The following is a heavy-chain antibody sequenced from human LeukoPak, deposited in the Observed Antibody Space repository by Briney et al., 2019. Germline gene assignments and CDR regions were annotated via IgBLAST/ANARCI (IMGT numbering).Heavy chain of an antibody. D-gene: IGHD2-15*01. J-gene: IGHJ3*02. CDR2: IDYSGST. CDR1: GCSFSTNGSG. V-gene: IGHV4-31*01. CDR3: ARDSSAYWWGDGRDPDAFDI. Sequence: PSETLTLTCSVSGCSFSTNGSGWGGIRQHPGKGLEWIRYIDYSGSTYYNPSLRSPVTISVDTSKNQFSLKIRSVTPADTAVYYCARDSSAYWWGDGRDPDAFDIWGQGTMVTVSS.